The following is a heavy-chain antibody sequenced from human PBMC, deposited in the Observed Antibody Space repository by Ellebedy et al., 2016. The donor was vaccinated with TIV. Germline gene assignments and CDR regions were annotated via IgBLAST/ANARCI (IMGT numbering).Heavy chain of an antibody. CDR3: AGDRGVSLFGVITPGASDI. CDR1: GFTFSSHW. D-gene: IGHD3-3*01. Sequence: GGSLRLXXAASGFTFSSHWMHWVRQAPGKGLVWVSRINRDGSSTGYADSVKGRLTISRDNAKNTLYLQMDSLRAEDTAVYYCAGDRGVSLFGVITPGASDIWGQGTMVTVSS. V-gene: IGHV3-74*01. CDR2: INRDGSST. J-gene: IGHJ3*02.